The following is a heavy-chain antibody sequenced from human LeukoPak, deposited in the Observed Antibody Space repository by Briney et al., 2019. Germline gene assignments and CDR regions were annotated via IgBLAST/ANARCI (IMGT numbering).Heavy chain of an antibody. J-gene: IGHJ4*02. Sequence: GASVKVSCKTSGYTFTNYDINWVRQTPGQGLEWMGWMNPKSGKTGYAQKFQGRVTIIRNTSISTAYMELSSLRSEDTAVYYCARETSSRYFDFWGQGTLLTVSS. D-gene: IGHD6-6*01. CDR3: ARETSSRYFDF. CDR2: MNPKSGKT. CDR1: GYTFTNYD. V-gene: IGHV1-8*03.